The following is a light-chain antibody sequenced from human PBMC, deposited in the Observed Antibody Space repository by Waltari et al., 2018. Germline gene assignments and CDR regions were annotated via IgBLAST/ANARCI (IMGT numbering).Light chain of an antibody. Sequence: QSALTQPASVSGSPGQSITISCTGTSSDIGYYDYVSWYQQHPGKAPKLIIYDVSELPSGVSNRFSGSKSGNTASLTISGLQAEDEADYYCSSFTSTNTLLFGGGTKLTVL. CDR1: SSDIGYYDY. CDR3: SSFTSTNTLL. V-gene: IGLV2-14*03. J-gene: IGLJ2*01. CDR2: DVS.